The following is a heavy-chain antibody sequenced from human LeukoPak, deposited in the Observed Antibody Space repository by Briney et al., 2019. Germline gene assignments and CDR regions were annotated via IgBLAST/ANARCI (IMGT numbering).Heavy chain of an antibody. D-gene: IGHD6-19*01. J-gene: IGHJ3*02. Sequence: PSETLSLTCTVSGGSISSSSYYWGWIRQPPGKGLEWIGSIYYSGSTYYNPSLKSRVTISVDTSKNQFSLKLSSVTAADTAVYYCARRGSSGRAFHIWGQGTMVTVSS. V-gene: IGHV4-39*01. CDR3: ARRGSSGRAFHI. CDR2: IYYSGST. CDR1: GGSISSSSYY.